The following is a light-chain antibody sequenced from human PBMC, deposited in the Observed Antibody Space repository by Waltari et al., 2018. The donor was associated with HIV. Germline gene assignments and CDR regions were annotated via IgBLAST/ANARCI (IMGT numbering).Light chain of an antibody. Sequence: QVVLTQSPSASAPLGASVKLTCTLSSGHTNYAIAWHPQQPEKGPRYLMRLSTNGSHTKGDGIPDRFSGSSSGAERYLTISSLQSEDEADYYCQTWGTGIVVFGGGTKLTVL. J-gene: IGLJ2*01. CDR2: LSTNGSH. V-gene: IGLV4-69*01. CDR3: QTWGTGIVV. CDR1: SGHTNYA.